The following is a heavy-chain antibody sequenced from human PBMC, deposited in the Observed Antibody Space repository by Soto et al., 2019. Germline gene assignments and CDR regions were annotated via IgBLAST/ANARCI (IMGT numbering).Heavy chain of an antibody. D-gene: IGHD1-26*01. CDR2: ISYDGSNK. CDR1: GFTFSSYG. J-gene: IGHJ4*02. V-gene: IGHV3-30*18. CDR3: AKLFQFFEELLPIDY. Sequence: GGSLRLSCAASGFTFSSYGMHWVRQAPGKGLEWVAVISYDGSNKYYADSVKGRFTISRDNSKSTLYLQMNSLRAEDTAVYYCAKLFQFFEELLPIDYWGQGTLVTVSS.